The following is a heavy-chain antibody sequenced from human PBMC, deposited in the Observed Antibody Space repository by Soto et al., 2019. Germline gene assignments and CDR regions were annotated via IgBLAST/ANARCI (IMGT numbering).Heavy chain of an antibody. D-gene: IGHD2-2*01. Sequence: QVQLVQSGAEVKKPGSSVKVSCKASGGTFSSYTISWVRQAPGQGLEWMGRIIPILGIANYAQKFQGRVTITADKSTSTAYLELSSLRSEDTAVYYCAGDGGIVVVPAAMGYYYYYMAVWGKGTTVTVSS. CDR3: AGDGGIVVVPAAMGYYYYYMAV. J-gene: IGHJ6*03. CDR2: IIPILGIA. CDR1: GGTFSSYT. V-gene: IGHV1-69*02.